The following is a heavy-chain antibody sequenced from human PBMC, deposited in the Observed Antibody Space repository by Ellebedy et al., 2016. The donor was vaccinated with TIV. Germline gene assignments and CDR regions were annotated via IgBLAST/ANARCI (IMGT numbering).Heavy chain of an antibody. Sequence: GGSLRLSXAVSGFTLSTYAMHWVRQAPGKGLEWVAVILYDEANKYYGDSVKGRFTISRDNSMNTLYLQMNSLRAEDTAVYYCAKSALQYDSSGNPSGTWSFDIWGQGTMVTVSS. CDR2: ILYDEANK. J-gene: IGHJ3*02. CDR1: GFTLSTYA. V-gene: IGHV3-30*18. D-gene: IGHD3-22*01. CDR3: AKSALQYDSSGNPSGTWSFDI.